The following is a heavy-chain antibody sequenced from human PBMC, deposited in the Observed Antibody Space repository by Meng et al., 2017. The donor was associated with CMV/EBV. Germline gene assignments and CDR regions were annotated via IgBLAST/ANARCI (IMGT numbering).Heavy chain of an antibody. D-gene: IGHD2-21*01. CDR1: GYTFTGYG. V-gene: IGHV1-18*01. CDR2: ISVYNGHT. J-gene: IGHJ4*01. CDR3: ARGVPLGIIYSFDY. Sequence: HVRQVNPGVEVKRPGPSVKVSCKASGYTFTGYGISWVRQAPGQGLEWMGWISVYNGHTNFAQNLQGRVTMTTDTSTSTAYVELRSLRSDDTAIYYCARGVPLGIIYSFDYWGQGTLVTVSS.